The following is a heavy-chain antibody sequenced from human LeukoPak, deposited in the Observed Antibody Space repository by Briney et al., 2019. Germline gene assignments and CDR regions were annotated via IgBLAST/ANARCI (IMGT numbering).Heavy chain of an antibody. V-gene: IGHV4-34*01. Sequence: PSETLSLTCAVSGGSFSGYYWSWIRQPPGKGLEWIGEINHSGSTNYNPSLKSRVTISVDTSKNQFSLKLSSVTAADTAVYYCARRRSSGYPNYYYYMDVWGKGTTVTVSS. CDR1: GGSFSGYY. CDR2: INHSGST. CDR3: ARRRSSGYPNYYYYMDV. D-gene: IGHD3-22*01. J-gene: IGHJ6*03.